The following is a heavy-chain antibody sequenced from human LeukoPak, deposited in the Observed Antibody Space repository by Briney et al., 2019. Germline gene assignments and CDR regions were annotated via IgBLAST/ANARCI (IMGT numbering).Heavy chain of an antibody. Sequence: SETLSLTCTVSGGSISSYYWSWIRQPAGKGLEWIGRIYTSGSTNYNPSLKSRVTMSVDTSKNQFSLKLSPVTAADTAVYYCARGNHPARGYYYYMDVWGKGTTVTVSS. CDR1: GGSISSYY. J-gene: IGHJ6*03. D-gene: IGHD2/OR15-2a*01. CDR3: ARGNHPARGYYYYMDV. CDR2: IYTSGST. V-gene: IGHV4-4*07.